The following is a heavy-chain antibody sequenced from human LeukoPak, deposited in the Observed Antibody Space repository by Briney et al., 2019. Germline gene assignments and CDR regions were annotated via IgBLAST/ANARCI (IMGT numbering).Heavy chain of an antibody. CDR3: TTRPPPVTTPQDY. D-gene: IGHD4-17*01. V-gene: IGHV3-15*01. CDR1: GFTFSNAW. J-gene: IGHJ4*02. CDR2: IKSKTDGGTT. Sequence: PGGSLRLSCAASGFTFSNAWMSWVRQAPGKGLEWVGRIKSKTDGGTTDYAAPVKGRFTISRGDPKNTLYLQMNSLKTEDTAVYYCTTRPPPVTTPQDYWGQGTLVTVSS.